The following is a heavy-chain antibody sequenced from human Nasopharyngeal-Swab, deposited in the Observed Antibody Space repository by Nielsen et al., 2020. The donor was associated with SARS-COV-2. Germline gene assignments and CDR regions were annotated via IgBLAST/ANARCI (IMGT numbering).Heavy chain of an antibody. CDR3: ARDINGYNYRFDY. CDR1: GFTFSSYG. V-gene: IGHV3-30*03. J-gene: IGHJ4*02. Sequence: GGSLRLSCAASGFTFSSYGMHWVRQAPGKGLEWVAVISYDGSNKYYADSVKGRFTISRDNSKNTLYLQMNSLRAEDTAVYYCARDINGYNYRFDYWGQGTLVTVSS. D-gene: IGHD5-24*01. CDR2: ISYDGSNK.